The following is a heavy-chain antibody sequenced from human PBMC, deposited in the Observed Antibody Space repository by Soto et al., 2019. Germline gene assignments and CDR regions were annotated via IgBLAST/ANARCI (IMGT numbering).Heavy chain of an antibody. J-gene: IGHJ4*02. CDR2: IYYSGST. CDR1: GGSISSSSYY. CDR3: ARHPPWDYIWGSYRYPTYYFDY. D-gene: IGHD3-16*02. Sequence: SETLSLTCTVSGGSISSSSYYWGWIRQPPGKGLEWIGSIYYSGSTYYNPSLKSRVTISVDTSKNQFSLKLSSVTAADTAVYYCARHPPWDYIWGSYRYPTYYFDYWGQGTLVTVSS. V-gene: IGHV4-39*01.